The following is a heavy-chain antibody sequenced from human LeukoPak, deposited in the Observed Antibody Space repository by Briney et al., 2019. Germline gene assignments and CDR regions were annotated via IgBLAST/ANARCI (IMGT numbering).Heavy chain of an antibody. Sequence: GGFLRLSCAASGLTSGIYAMSWVRQAPGKGLEWVSAFSGGGDSFYADSVRGRFSISADKSKNILYLQMNSLRVEDTAVYYCGKEVERHFDLRYWGQGTPVTVSS. V-gene: IGHV3-23*01. CDR3: GKEVERHFDLRY. J-gene: IGHJ4*02. D-gene: IGHD2-15*01. CDR2: FSGGGDS. CDR1: GLTSGIYA.